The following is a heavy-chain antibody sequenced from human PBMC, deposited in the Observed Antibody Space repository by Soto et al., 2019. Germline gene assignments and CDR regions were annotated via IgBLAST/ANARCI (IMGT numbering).Heavy chain of an antibody. CDR2: IYAGGTS. Sequence: EVQLVESGGGLVQPGGSLRLSCAASGFTVRTSYMNWVRQSPGRGLEWLSVIYAGGTSYHADSVKGRFTISRDESRNTVYLQMNSLRAEDTAVYYCAREFTSGWNAFDCWGQGTLVTVSS. D-gene: IGHD6-19*01. CDR1: GFTVRTSY. J-gene: IGHJ4*02. CDR3: AREFTSGWNAFDC. V-gene: IGHV3-66*01.